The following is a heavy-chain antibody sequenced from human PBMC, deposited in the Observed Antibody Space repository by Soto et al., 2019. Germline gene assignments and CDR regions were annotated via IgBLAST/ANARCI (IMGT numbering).Heavy chain of an antibody. Sequence: SETLSLTCTVSGGSISSYYWSWIRQPPGKGLEWIGYIYYSGSTNYNPSLKSRVTISVDTSKNQFSLKLSSVTAADTAVYYCARETRHVSLGYDFWSGYPNAPYMDVWGKGTTVTVSS. D-gene: IGHD3-3*01. CDR1: GGSISSYY. V-gene: IGHV4-59*12. CDR2: IYYSGST. CDR3: ARETRHVSLGYDFWSGYPNAPYMDV. J-gene: IGHJ6*03.